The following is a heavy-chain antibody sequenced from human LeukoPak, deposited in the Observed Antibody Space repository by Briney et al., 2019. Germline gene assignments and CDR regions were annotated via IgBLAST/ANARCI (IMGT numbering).Heavy chain of an antibody. V-gene: IGHV3-15*04. D-gene: IGHD2-15*01. J-gene: IGHJ4*02. CDR1: GFTFSQGW. CDR2: IVSKVDGETT. Sequence: MAGGSLRLSCAASGFTFSQGWMSWVRQAPGKGLEWIGRIVSKVDGETTEYAAPVKGRFVISRDDSKNTLYLHMSRLKTEDTAVYFCTLDHEWAGYYGSSKPFDGWGQGTLVTVSS. CDR3: TLDHEWAGYYGSSKPFDG.